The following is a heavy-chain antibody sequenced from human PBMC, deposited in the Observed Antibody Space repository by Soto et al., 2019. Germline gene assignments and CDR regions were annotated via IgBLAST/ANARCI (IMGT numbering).Heavy chain of an antibody. J-gene: IGHJ6*02. D-gene: IGHD4-17*01. CDR1: GFTFSSYA. V-gene: IGHV3-30-3*01. CDR2: ISYDGSNK. Sequence: VQLVESGGGVVQPGRSLRLSCAASGFTFSSYAMHWVRQAPGKGLEWVAVISYDGSNKYYADSVKGRFTISRDNSKNTLYLQMNSLRAEDTAVYYCARDTYGVYYYYGMDVWGQGTTVTVSS. CDR3: ARDTYGVYYYYGMDV.